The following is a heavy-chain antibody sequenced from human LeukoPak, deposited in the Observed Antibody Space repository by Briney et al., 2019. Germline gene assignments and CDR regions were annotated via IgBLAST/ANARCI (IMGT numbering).Heavy chain of an antibody. V-gene: IGHV4-34*01. CDR3: ARAAMSYYYDSSGYYYGAQDAFDI. J-gene: IGHJ3*02. CDR1: GGSFSGYY. CDR2: INHSGST. D-gene: IGHD3-22*01. Sequence: SETLSLTCAVYGGSFSGYYWSWIRQPPGKGLERIGEINHSGSTNYNPSLKSRVTISVDTSKNQFSLKLSSVTTADTAVYYCARAAMSYYYDSSGYYYGAQDAFDIWGQGTMVTVSS.